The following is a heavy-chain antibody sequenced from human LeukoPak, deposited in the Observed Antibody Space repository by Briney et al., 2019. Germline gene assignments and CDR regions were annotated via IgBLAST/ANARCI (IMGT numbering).Heavy chain of an antibody. CDR1: GFTFSSYG. D-gene: IGHD3-22*01. CDR2: IWYDGSNK. CDR3: ARSAYDFTMIESIEYFQH. Sequence: PGGSLRLSCAASGFTFSSYGMHWVRQAPGKGLEWVAVIWYDGSNKYYADSVKGRFTISRDNSKNTLYLQMNSLRAEDTAVYYCARSAYDFTMIESIEYFQHWGQGTLVTVSS. J-gene: IGHJ1*01. V-gene: IGHV3-33*01.